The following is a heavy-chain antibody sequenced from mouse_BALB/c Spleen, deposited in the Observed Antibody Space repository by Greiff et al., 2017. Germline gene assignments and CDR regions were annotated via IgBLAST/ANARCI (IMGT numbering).Heavy chain of an antibody. CDR2: ISNGGGST. D-gene: IGHD1-1*01. CDR3: ARHGYYGSSYWYFDV. Sequence: DVQLQESGGGLVQPGGSLKLSCAASGFTFSSYTMSWVRQTPEKRLEWVAYISNGGGSTYYPDTVKGRFTISRDNAKNTLYLQMSSLKSEDTAMYYCARHGYYGSSYWYFDVWGAGTTVTVSS. CDR1: GFTFSSYT. J-gene: IGHJ1*01. V-gene: IGHV5-12-2*01.